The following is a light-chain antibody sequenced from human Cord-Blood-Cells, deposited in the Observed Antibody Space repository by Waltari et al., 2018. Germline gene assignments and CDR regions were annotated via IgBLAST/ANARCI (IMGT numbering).Light chain of an antibody. CDR3: QQYNNWPRT. Sequence: EIVMTQSPATLSVSPAERATLSCRASQSVSSNVAWYQQKPGQAPRLLIYGASTRATSIPARFSGSGSGTEFTLTISSLQSEDFAVYYCQQYNNWPRTFGQGTKVEIK. CDR2: GAS. V-gene: IGKV3-15*01. J-gene: IGKJ1*01. CDR1: QSVSSN.